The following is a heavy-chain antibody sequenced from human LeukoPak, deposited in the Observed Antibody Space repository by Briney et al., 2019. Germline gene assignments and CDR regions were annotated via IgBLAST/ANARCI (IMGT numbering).Heavy chain of an antibody. D-gene: IGHD3-22*01. CDR3: ARARSPYYYDSSGRRPFDY. Sequence: ASVKVSCKASGYTFTGYYMHWVRQAPGQGLEWMGWINPNSGGTNYAQKFQGRVTMTRDTSISTAYMELSSLRSEDTAVYYCARARSPYYYDSSGRRPFDYWGQGTLVTVSS. CDR1: GYTFTGYY. CDR2: INPNSGGT. V-gene: IGHV1-2*02. J-gene: IGHJ4*02.